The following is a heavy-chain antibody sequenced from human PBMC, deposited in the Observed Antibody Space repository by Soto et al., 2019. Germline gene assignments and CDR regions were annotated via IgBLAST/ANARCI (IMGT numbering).Heavy chain of an antibody. D-gene: IGHD3-9*01. CDR1: GDSFTSYW. CDR2: IDPSDSYT. CDR3: ARLGFVYDTSTPYYIILHYYGADV. V-gene: IGHV5-10-1*01. J-gene: IGHJ6*04. Sequence: PGEARKISCKGSGDSFTSYWISWVRQMPGKGLEWMGRIDPSDSYTNYSPSFQGHVTISADKSISTAYLQWSTLKASDTAKYYCARLGFVYDTSTPYYIILHYYGADVWGKGTSVTVCS.